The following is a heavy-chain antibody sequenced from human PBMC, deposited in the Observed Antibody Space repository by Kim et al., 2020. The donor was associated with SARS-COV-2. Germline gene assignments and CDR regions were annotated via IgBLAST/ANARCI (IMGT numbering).Heavy chain of an antibody. V-gene: IGHV6-1*01. D-gene: IGHD1-1*01. J-gene: IGHJ4*02. CDR2: WYN. Sequence: WYNDYAVSVKSRITIHPDTSMHQFSLQLNSVTPEDTAVYYCARGYKTFDYWGQGTLVTVSS. CDR3: ARGYKTFDY.